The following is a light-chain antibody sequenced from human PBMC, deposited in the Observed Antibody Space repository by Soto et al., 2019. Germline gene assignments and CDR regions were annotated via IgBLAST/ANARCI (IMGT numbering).Light chain of an antibody. CDR2: GAS. CDR3: QQYNNWPPKYT. Sequence: EIVGTQSPATVSVSPGDRATLSGRALQSVSSNLCLYQHKPCQAPRLLIDGASTKATGVPARFSGSVSGKECTLTISLLQPEDFAVYYCQQYNNWPPKYTFGQGTQLEIK. V-gene: IGKV3-15*01. CDR1: QSVSSN. J-gene: IGKJ2*01.